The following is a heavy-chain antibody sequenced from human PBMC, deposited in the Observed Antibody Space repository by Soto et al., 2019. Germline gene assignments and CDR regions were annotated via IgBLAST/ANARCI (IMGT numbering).Heavy chain of an antibody. J-gene: IGHJ5*02. CDR3: ARVGGDYDFWSRYYTGPNWLDP. V-gene: IGHV1-69*06. D-gene: IGHD3-3*01. CDR1: GGTFSSYA. CDR2: IIPIFGTA. Sequence: ASVKVSCKASGGTFSSYAISWVRQAPGQGLEWMGGIIPIFGTANYAQKFQGRVTITADKSTSTAYMELSSLRSEDTAVYYCARVGGDYDFWSRYYTGPNWLDPWGQGNLVTVSS.